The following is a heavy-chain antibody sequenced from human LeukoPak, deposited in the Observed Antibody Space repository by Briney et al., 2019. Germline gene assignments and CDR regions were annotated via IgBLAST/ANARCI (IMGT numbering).Heavy chain of an antibody. CDR3: AKDRYYDSSGYDYGRSYFDY. V-gene: IGHV3-7*01. D-gene: IGHD3-22*01. Sequence: GGSLRLSCAASGFTFSSYWMSWVRQAPGKGLEWVANIKQDGSEKYYVDSVKGRFTISRDNAKNSLYLQMNSLRAEDTAVYYCAKDRYYDSSGYDYGRSYFDYWGQGTLVTVSS. J-gene: IGHJ4*02. CDR2: IKQDGSEK. CDR1: GFTFSSYW.